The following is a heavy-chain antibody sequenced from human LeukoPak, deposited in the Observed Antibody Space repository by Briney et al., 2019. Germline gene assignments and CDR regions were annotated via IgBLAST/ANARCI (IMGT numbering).Heavy chain of an antibody. D-gene: IGHD3-10*02. V-gene: IGHV3-7*01. J-gene: IGHJ3*02. Sequence: GGSRRLSCAASGFTFGSYWMSWVRQAPGKWLDWVANIKQDGSEKYFVDSVKGRFTISRDNAKTSLYLQMTSLRAEDTAVYACARDPTMLDNSPREEAFDIWGQGTMVTVSS. CDR1: GFTFGSYW. CDR2: IKQDGSEK. CDR3: ARDPTMLDNSPREEAFDI.